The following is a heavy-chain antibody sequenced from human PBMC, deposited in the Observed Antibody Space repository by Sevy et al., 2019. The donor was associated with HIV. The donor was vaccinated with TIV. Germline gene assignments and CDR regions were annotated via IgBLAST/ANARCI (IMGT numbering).Heavy chain of an antibody. J-gene: IGHJ4*02. CDR3: ASDSTTRPRVLDY. CDR2: IYFTGNT. D-gene: IGHD1-1*01. CDR1: GGSISSYF. V-gene: IGHV4-59*01. Sequence: SETLSLTCSVSGGSISSYFWTWVRQSPGKGLEWIGNIYFTGNTDYSPSLKSRVTSSLDTSKSQFSLTLKSVTAADTAIYFCASDSTTRPRVLDYWGQGTLVTVSS.